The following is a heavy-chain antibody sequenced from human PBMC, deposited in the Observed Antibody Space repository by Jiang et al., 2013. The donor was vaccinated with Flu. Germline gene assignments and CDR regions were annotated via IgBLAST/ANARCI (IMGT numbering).Heavy chain of an antibody. V-gene: IGHV4-59*01. D-gene: IGHD3-22*01. CDR1: GGSISSYY. CDR3: ARIMIVVGTDAFDI. CDR2: IYYSGST. Sequence: PGLVKPSETLSLTCTVSGGSISSYYWSWIRQPPGKGLEWIGYIYYSGSTNYNPSLKSRVTISVDTSKNQFSLKLSPVTAADTAVYYCARIMIVVGTDAFDIWGQGTMVTVSS. J-gene: IGHJ3*02.